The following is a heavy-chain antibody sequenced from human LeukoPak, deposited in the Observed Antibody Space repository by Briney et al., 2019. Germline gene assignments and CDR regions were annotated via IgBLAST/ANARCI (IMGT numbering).Heavy chain of an antibody. CDR3: ARDGHYFAMDV. Sequence: GSLRLSCAASGFTFRTYSMKWVRQAPGKGLEWLANIKPDGSEKYYVDSVRGRFTISRDNAKSSVHLQMNGLRAEDTAIYYCARDGHYFAMDVWGQGTTVTVSS. CDR1: GFTFRTYS. V-gene: IGHV3-7*03. J-gene: IGHJ6*02. CDR2: IKPDGSEK.